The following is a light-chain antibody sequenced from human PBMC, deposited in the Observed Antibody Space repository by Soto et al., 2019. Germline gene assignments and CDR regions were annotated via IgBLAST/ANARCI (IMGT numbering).Light chain of an antibody. CDR3: QQYDSSPKT. J-gene: IGKJ1*01. Sequence: EFVLTQSPCTLSLSPGDRASLSCRASQSVSISLAWYQQKPGQSPRLLIYGASSRATGIPARFSGSGSGTEFTLTISSLQSEDFAVYYCQQYDSSPKTFGQGTKVDI. V-gene: IGKV3-15*01. CDR1: QSVSIS. CDR2: GAS.